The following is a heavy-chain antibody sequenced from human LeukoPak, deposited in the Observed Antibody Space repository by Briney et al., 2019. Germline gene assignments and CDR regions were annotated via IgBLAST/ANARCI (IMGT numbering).Heavy chain of an antibody. CDR1: GGSISSYY. CDR3: ARVVLWFGPAPSNWFDP. CDR2: IYYSGST. D-gene: IGHD3-10*01. Sequence: SETLSLTCTVSGGSISSYYWSWIRQPSGKGLEWIGYIYYSGSTNYNPSLKSRVTISVDTSKNQFSLKLSSVTAADTAVYFCARVVLWFGPAPSNWFDPWGQGTLVTVSS. V-gene: IGHV4-59*01. J-gene: IGHJ5*02.